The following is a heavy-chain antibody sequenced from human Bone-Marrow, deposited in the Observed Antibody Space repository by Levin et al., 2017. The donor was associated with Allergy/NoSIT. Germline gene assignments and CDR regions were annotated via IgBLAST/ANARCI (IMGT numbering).Heavy chain of an antibody. J-gene: IGHJ6*03. V-gene: IGHV3-23*01. CDR3: AKEGFLEWLFYYYYYMDV. CDR1: GFTFSSYA. CDR2: ISGSGGST. Sequence: PGGSLRLSCAASGFTFSSYAMSWVRQAPGKGLEWVSAISGSGGSTYYADSVKGRFTISRDNSKNTLYLQMNSLRAEDTAVYYCAKEGFLEWLFYYYYYMDVWGKGTTVTVSS. D-gene: IGHD3-3*01.